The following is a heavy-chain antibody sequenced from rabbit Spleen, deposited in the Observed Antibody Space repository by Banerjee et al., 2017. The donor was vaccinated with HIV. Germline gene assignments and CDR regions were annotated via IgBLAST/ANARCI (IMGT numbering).Heavy chain of an antibody. J-gene: IGHJ4*01. CDR3: ARELGGNGWGDFSL. CDR2: ISGGNSDT. Sequence: QEQLVESGGGLVTTGGTLTLTCTASGFDFNYNYWMCWVRQAPGKGLEWIGCISGGNSDTNYASWAKGRFTTSKTSSTTVTLKMTSLAAADTATYFCARELGGNGWGDFSLWGPGTLVTVS. D-gene: IGHD4-1*01. CDR1: GFDFNYNYW. V-gene: IGHV1S45*01.